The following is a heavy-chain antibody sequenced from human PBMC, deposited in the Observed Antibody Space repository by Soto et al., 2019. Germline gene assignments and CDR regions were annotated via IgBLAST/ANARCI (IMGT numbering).Heavy chain of an antibody. Sequence: AASVKVSCKASGYTFTSYGISWVRQAPGQGLEWMGWISSYNGNTNYAQKVQGRVTMTTDKSTSTTYMELRSLRSDDTAVYYCARGPRYCSSTSCFSGVTWFDPWGQGTLVTVPS. CDR3: ARGPRYCSSTSCFSGVTWFDP. CDR2: ISSYNGNT. V-gene: IGHV1-18*04. J-gene: IGHJ5*02. CDR1: GYTFTSYG. D-gene: IGHD2-2*01.